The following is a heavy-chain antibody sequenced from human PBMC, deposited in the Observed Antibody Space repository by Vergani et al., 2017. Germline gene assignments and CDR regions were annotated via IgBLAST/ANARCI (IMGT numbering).Heavy chain of an antibody. J-gene: IGHJ4*02. D-gene: IGHD6-19*01. V-gene: IGHV2-26*01. Sequence: QITLKESGPTLVKPTETLTLTCTVSGFSLSNARMGVSWIRQPPGKALEWLAHIFSNDEKSYSTSLKSRLTISKDTSKSQVVLTMTNMDPVDTATYYCARIPHSSGWYVLYGFDYWGQGTLVTVSS. CDR3: ARIPHSSGWYVLYGFDY. CDR1: GFSLSNARMG. CDR2: IFSNDEK.